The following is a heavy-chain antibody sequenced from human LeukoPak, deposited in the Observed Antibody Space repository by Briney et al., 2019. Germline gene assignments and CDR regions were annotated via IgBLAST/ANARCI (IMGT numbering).Heavy chain of an antibody. CDR1: GFTFSTYG. Sequence: GRSLRLSCAASGFTFSTYGMHWVRQAPGKGLEWVAVIWYDGSNKYYADSVKGRFTISRDNSKNTLYLQMDSLRAEDTAVYYCASSGNYRIYYFDYWGQGTLVTVSS. D-gene: IGHD1-26*01. J-gene: IGHJ4*02. CDR3: ASSGNYRIYYFDY. CDR2: IWYDGSNK. V-gene: IGHV3-33*01.